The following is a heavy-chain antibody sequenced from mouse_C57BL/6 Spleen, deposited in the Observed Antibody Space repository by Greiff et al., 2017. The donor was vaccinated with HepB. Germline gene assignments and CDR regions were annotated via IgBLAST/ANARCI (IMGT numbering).Heavy chain of an antibody. J-gene: IGHJ1*03. Sequence: VQRVESGPGLVAPSQSLSITCTVSGFSLTSYGVDWVRQPPGKGLEWLGVIWGGGSTNYNSALMSRLSISKDNSKRQVVLKMNSLQTDDTAMYYCAKSSYYYGSSYWYFDVWGTGTTVTVSS. CDR1: GFSLTSYG. V-gene: IGHV2-9*01. CDR3: AKSSYYYGSSYWYFDV. D-gene: IGHD1-1*01. CDR2: IWGGGST.